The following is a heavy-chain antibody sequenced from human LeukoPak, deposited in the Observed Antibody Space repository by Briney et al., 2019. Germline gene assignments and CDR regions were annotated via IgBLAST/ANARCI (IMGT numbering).Heavy chain of an antibody. D-gene: IGHD6-13*01. J-gene: IGHJ4*02. CDR1: GFTFSGFW. V-gene: IGHV3-7*03. CDR2: IKPDGTTK. CDR3: ARSIPYGTTWYGRSDY. Sequence: GGSLRLSCAVSGFTFSGFWMSWVRQAPGKGLEWVANIKPDGTTKFYVDSVKGRFTISRDNALNSLYLQMNSLRAEDTAIYYCARSIPYGTTWYGRSDYWGQGTLVTVSS.